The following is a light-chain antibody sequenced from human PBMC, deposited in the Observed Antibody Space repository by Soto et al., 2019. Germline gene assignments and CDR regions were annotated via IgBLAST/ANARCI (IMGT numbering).Light chain of an antibody. Sequence: QSVLTQPASVSGSPGQSITISCTGTSSDVGSYNSVSWYQQHPGKAPKLMIYGVGNRPSGVSIRFSGSKSGNTASLTISGLQAEDEGDYYCSSYTTSASYVFGTGTKVTVL. CDR1: SSDVGSYNS. CDR2: GVG. J-gene: IGLJ1*01. CDR3: SSYTTSASYV. V-gene: IGLV2-14*01.